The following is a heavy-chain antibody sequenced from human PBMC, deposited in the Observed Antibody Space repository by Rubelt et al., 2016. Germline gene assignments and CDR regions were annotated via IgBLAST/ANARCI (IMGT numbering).Heavy chain of an antibody. J-gene: IGHJ4*02. Sequence: GESLRLSCAASGFPFSNYAMNWVRQVPGKGLEWVSGISGSGGTTFYADSAKGRFTLSRDNSKYRLSLQLNSRRAEDTAIYYCAKDGRVVSSGYGLPDYFDYWRQGTLVTVSS. CDR1: GFPFSNYA. D-gene: IGHD6-19*01. CDR3: AKDGRVVSSGYGLPDYFDY. CDR2: ISGSGGTT. V-gene: IGHV3-23*01.